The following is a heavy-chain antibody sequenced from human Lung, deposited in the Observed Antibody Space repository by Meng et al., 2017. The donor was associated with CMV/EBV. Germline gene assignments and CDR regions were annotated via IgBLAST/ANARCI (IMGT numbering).Heavy chain of an antibody. CDR2: IHYSGSS. V-gene: IGHV4-59*11. CDR3: ARGRTPAYYDSSGYYYD. D-gene: IGHD3-22*01. J-gene: IGHJ4*02. CDR1: GDSISSHY. Sequence: SETLSLXCTVSGDSISSHYWSWIRLPPGKGLEWIGYIHYSGSSSYNPSLKSRVTMSLDTSKNEFSLKLRSVTAADTAVYYCARGRTPAYYDSSGYYYDWGQGXLVTVSS.